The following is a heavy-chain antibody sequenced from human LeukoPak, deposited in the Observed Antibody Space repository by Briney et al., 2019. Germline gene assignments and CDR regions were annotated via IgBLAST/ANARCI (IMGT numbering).Heavy chain of an antibody. V-gene: IGHV3-74*01. D-gene: IGHD6-13*01. Sequence: GGSLRLSCAASGFTFSSSWMHWVRQAPGKGLVWVSRINSDGSSTTYADSVKGRFTISRDNSKNTLYLQMNSLRAEDTAVYYCATLAAATNAFDYWGQGTLVTVSS. CDR1: GFTFSSSW. J-gene: IGHJ4*02. CDR3: ATLAAATNAFDY. CDR2: INSDGSST.